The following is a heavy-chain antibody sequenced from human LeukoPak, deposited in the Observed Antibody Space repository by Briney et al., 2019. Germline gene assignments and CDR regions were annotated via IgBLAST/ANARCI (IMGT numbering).Heavy chain of an antibody. CDR3: AKDPFGSGSYKWRFDP. Sequence: GGSLRLSCVASGFSIGPFWMTWVLQAPGKGLEWVANIRGDASRLYYVDSVKGRFTISRDNAKNSLYLQMSNLRAEDTSVYYCAKDPFGSGSYKWRFDPWGQGTLVTVSS. D-gene: IGHD3-10*01. CDR2: IRGDASRL. V-gene: IGHV3-7*01. J-gene: IGHJ5*02. CDR1: GFSIGPFW.